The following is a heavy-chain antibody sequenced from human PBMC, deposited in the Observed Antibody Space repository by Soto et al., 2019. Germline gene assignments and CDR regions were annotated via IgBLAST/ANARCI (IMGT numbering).Heavy chain of an antibody. CDR1: GGSISSSSYY. V-gene: IGHV4-39*01. CDR2: IYYSGST. Sequence: QLQLQESGPGLVKPSETLSLTCTVSGGSISSSSYYWGWIRQPPGKGLEWMGSIYYSGSTYYNPSLKSRVTISVDTSKNQFSLKLSSVTAADTAVYYCARRGDFWSGKPVQLGFDPWGQGTLVTVSS. J-gene: IGHJ5*02. CDR3: ARRGDFWSGKPVQLGFDP. D-gene: IGHD3-3*01.